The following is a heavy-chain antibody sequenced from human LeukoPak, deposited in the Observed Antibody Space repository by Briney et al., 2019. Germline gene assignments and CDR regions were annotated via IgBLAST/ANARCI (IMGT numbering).Heavy chain of an antibody. CDR3: ARDLPGYCSGGSCPYFDY. D-gene: IGHD2-15*01. J-gene: IGHJ4*02. V-gene: IGHV1-3*01. CDR1: GYTFTGYY. Sequence: ASVKVSCKASGYTFTGYYMHWVRQAPGQRLEWMGWINAGNGNTKYSQKFQGRVTITRDTSASTAYMELSSLRSEDTAVYYCARDLPGYCSGGSCPYFDYWGQGTLVTVSS. CDR2: INAGNGNT.